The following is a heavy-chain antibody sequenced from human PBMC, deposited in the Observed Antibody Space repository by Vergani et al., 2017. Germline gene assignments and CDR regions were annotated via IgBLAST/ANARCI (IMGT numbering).Heavy chain of an antibody. CDR1: CCSFSTGGQS. J-gene: IGHJ3*01. Sequence: QVPLQESGPGLVKPSQTLSLIFTVSCCSFSTGGQSWTSLRPSAGNGVDGMGRIYTSGPTNYNPSLRRRAIMSAAASKQQFSRKLTSVTAADTAVYYCARDGGEYDKDALDVWGQGTKVTVTS. D-gene: IGHD2-21*01. V-gene: IGHV4-61*02. CDR3: ARDGGEYDKDALDV. CDR2: IYTSGPT.